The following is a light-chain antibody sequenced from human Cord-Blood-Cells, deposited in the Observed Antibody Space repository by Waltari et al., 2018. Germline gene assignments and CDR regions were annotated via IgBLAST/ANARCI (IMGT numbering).Light chain of an antibody. CDR1: SSDVGRYNL. CDR2: EGS. Sequence: QSALTQPASVSGSPGQSITISCTGTSSDVGRYNLVSWYQQHPGKAPKLMIYEGSKRPSGVSNRFSGSKSGNTASLTISGLQAEDEADYYCCSYAGSSTFVVFGGGTKLTVI. V-gene: IGLV2-23*03. J-gene: IGLJ2*01. CDR3: CSYAGSSTFVV.